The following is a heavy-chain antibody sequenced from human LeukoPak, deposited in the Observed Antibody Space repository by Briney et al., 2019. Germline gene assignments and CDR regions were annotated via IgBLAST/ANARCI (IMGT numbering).Heavy chain of an antibody. CDR3: ARDKMNDFYDTTGYDY. CDR1: GLTFDDYA. J-gene: IGHJ4*02. D-gene: IGHD3/OR15-3a*01. Sequence: PGGSLRLSCATSGLTFDDYAMSWVRQAPGKGLEWVSGINWSGDSSGYADSAKGRFTISRDNAKHSLFLQMTRLRAEDTALYFCARDKMNDFYDTTGYDYWGQGTLVTVSS. V-gene: IGHV3-20*04. CDR2: INWSGDSS.